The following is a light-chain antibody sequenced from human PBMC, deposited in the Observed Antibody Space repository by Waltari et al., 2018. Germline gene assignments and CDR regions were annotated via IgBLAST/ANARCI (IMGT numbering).Light chain of an antibody. V-gene: IGLV1-40*01. Sequence: QSVLTQPPSVSGAPGQRVTISCTGSSSNIGAGYDLFWYQHLPGTAPKLLIFGNSIRPSGVPDRFSGSKSGTSASLAIIGLQAEDEADYYCQSYDSSLSVVFGGGTKVTVL. CDR2: GNS. J-gene: IGLJ2*01. CDR3: QSYDSSLSVV. CDR1: SSNIGAGYD.